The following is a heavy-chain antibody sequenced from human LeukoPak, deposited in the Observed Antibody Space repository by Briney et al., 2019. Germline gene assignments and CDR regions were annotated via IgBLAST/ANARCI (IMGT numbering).Heavy chain of an antibody. V-gene: IGHV3-20*04. CDR1: GFTFDDYG. D-gene: IGHD3-3*01. Sequence: GGSLRLSCAASGFTFDDYGMSWVRQAPGKGLEWVSGINWNGGSTGYADSVKGRFTSSRDNAKNSLYLQMNSLRAEDTALYYCARAGDFGVVIATQTAPLDYWGQGTLVTVSS. CDR3: ARAGDFGVVIATQTAPLDY. J-gene: IGHJ4*02. CDR2: INWNGGST.